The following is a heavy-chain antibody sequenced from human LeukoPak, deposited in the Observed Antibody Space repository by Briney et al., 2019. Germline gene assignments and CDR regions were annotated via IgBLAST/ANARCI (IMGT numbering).Heavy chain of an antibody. Sequence: QAGGSLRLSCAASGFTFDDYAMHWVRQSPGKGLQWVSFISWDSRSVYYADSVKGRFAISRDNNKKSVFLQMNSLTAEDTAFYYCARDSQDCSASTCYFDYWGQGTLVTVPA. CDR1: GFTFDDYA. CDR3: ARDSQDCSASTCYFDY. V-gene: IGHV3-43D*03. J-gene: IGHJ4*02. D-gene: IGHD2-15*01. CDR2: ISWDSRSV.